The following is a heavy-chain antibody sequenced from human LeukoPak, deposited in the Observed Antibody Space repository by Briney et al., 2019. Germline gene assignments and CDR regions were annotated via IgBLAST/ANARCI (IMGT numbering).Heavy chain of an antibody. D-gene: IGHD3-3*01. CDR1: GFTFSNAW. J-gene: IGHJ4*02. CDR3: LPYDFWSGLDY. Sequence: GGSLRLSCAASGFTFSNAWMSWVRQAPGKGLEWVGRIKSKTDGGTTDYAAPVKGRFTISRDDSKNTLYLQMNSLKTEDTAVYYCLPYDFWSGLDYWGQGTLVTVSS. CDR2: IKSKTDGGTT. V-gene: IGHV3-15*01.